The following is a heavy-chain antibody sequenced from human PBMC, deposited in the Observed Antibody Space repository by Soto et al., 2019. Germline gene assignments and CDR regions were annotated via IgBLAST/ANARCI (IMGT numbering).Heavy chain of an antibody. CDR2: ISAYNGNT. CDR3: AREGPAPYYYYGMAV. V-gene: IGHV1-18*01. CDR1: GYSFTTYG. J-gene: IGHJ6*02. Sequence: QVQLVQSGGEVKKPGASVKVSCKTSGYSFTTYGISWVRQAPGQGLEWMGWISAYNGNTNYAQKLQDRVTMTTDTSTSTAYMELRSLTSDDTAVYYCAREGPAPYYYYGMAVWGQGSTVTVSS.